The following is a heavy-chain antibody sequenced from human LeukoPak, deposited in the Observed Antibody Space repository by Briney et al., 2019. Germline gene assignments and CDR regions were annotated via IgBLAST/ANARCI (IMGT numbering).Heavy chain of an antibody. V-gene: IGHV2-70*11. J-gene: IGHJ6*03. CDR2: IDWDDDK. D-gene: IGHD3-22*01. Sequence: SGPTLVKPTQTLTLTCTFSGFSLSTTGMCVNWIRQPPGKALEWLARIDWDDDKYYSTSLKTRLTISKDTSKKQVVLTMTNMDPVDTATYYCARIRGDYYDSSGYYPRDYYMDVWGKGTTVTVSS. CDR3: ARIRGDYYDSSGYYPRDYYMDV. CDR1: GFSLSTTGMC.